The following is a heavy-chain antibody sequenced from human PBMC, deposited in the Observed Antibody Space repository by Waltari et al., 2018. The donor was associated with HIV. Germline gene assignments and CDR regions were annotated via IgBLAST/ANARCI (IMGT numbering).Heavy chain of an antibody. CDR1: GCSISSSSYY. CDR2: TYYSGST. J-gene: IGHJ1*01. Sequence: QLQLQESGPGLVKPSETLSLTGTVPGCSISSSSYYWGWIRQPPGKGLEWIGRTYYSGSTYYNPSLKRRVTISVDTSKNQFSLKLSSVTAADTAVYYCARRGGSSGYYSQYFQHWGQGTLVTVSS. D-gene: IGHD3-22*01. CDR3: ARRGGSSGYYSQYFQH. V-gene: IGHV4-39*01.